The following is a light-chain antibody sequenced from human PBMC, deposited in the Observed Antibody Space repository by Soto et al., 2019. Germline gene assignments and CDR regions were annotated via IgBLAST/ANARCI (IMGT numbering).Light chain of an antibody. J-gene: IGKJ1*01. Sequence: DIQMTQSPSSLSASVGVRVTITCRASQSISSSLSWYQHKPGKAPELLIYAASTLHSGVPSSFSGGGSGTDFTLTISSLQPEDFAPYYCQQSAAIPPTFGPGPKVEIK. CDR1: QSISSS. V-gene: IGKV1-39*01. CDR2: AAS. CDR3: QQSAAIPPT.